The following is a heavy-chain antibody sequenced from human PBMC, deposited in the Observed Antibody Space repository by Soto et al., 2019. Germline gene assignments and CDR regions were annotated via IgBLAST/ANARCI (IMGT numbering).Heavy chain of an antibody. Sequence: GASVKVSCKTSGYTFTAYYIHWVRQAPGQGLEWMVRINPNSGGTNYAQRFQGTITMTRDTSISTAYMELSRLTSADTAVDYCARISEYYDSSNYYALRHWGQGTRVTVSS. CDR3: ARISEYYDSSNYYALRH. D-gene: IGHD3-22*01. V-gene: IGHV1-2*02. CDR1: GYTFTAYY. J-gene: IGHJ4*02. CDR2: INPNSGGT.